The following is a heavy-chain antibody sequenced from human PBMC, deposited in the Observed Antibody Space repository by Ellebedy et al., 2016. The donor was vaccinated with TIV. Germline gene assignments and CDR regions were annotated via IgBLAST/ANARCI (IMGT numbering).Heavy chain of an antibody. CDR1: GFTFSNYG. CDR2: IWHVGSNQ. J-gene: IGHJ4*02. D-gene: IGHD2/OR15-2a*01. Sequence: GESLKISXAASGFTFSNYGMHWVRQAPGKGLEWVAVIWHVGSNQFYADSVKGRFTVSRDNSNNMVNLQMNSLRAEDTAVYYCARAPRGIYYFDYWGQGTLVTASS. V-gene: IGHV3-33*01. CDR3: ARAPRGIYYFDY.